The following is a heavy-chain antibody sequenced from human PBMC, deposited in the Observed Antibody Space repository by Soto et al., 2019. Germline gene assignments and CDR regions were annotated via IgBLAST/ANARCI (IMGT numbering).Heavy chain of an antibody. D-gene: IGHD4-17*01. CDR2: ISSTSSTI. J-gene: IGHJ4*02. CDR3: AKNLGDYGDHVDY. V-gene: IGHV3-48*01. CDR1: GFTFSTYS. Sequence: GGSLRLSCAASGFTFSTYSMNWVRQAPGKGLEWVSYISSTSSTIYYADSVKGRFTISRDNAKNSLSLQMNSLRAEDTAVYYCAKNLGDYGDHVDYWGQGTLVTVSS.